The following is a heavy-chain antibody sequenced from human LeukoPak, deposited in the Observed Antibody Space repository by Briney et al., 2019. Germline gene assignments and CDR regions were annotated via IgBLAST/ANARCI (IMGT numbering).Heavy chain of an antibody. V-gene: IGHV4-59*01. CDR3: AKGVYIAAAQYGY. CDR1: GGSISSYY. Sequence: PSETLSLTCTVSGGSISSYYWSWIRQPPGKGLEWIGYIYYSGPTNYNPSLKSRVTISVDTSKNQFSLKLSSVTAADTAVYYCAKGVYIAAAQYGYCGQGTLVTVSS. CDR2: IYYSGPT. J-gene: IGHJ4*02. D-gene: IGHD6-13*01.